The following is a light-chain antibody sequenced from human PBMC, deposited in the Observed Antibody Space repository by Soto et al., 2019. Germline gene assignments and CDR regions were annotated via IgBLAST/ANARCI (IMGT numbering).Light chain of an antibody. CDR1: QSVTSTY. CDR3: QHYGNSVYT. Sequence: EIVLTQSPGTLSFSPGDRATLSCRASQSVTSTYLAWYQQRPGQAPRLLSYGASSRATGIPERFTGSGSGTDFTRTVSGLEPEDFAVYYCQHYGNSVYTFGQGTKVEIK. V-gene: IGKV3-20*01. CDR2: GAS. J-gene: IGKJ2*01.